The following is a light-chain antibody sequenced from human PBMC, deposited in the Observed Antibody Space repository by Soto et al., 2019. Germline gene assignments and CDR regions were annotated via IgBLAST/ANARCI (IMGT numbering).Light chain of an antibody. V-gene: IGKV3-15*01. CDR1: QSVNSN. Sequence: EIVLTQSPATLSVSPGERATLSSRASQSVNSNLAWYQQKPDQAPRLLISGASTRASGIPARFSGSGSGTEFTLTISSLQSEDVAVYYCQQYNNWPPWTFGQGTKVEIK. CDR2: GAS. J-gene: IGKJ1*01. CDR3: QQYNNWPPWT.